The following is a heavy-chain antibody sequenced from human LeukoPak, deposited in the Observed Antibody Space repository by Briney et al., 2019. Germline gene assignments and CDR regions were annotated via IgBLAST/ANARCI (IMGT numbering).Heavy chain of an antibody. Sequence: GASVKVSCKVSGYTLTELSMHWVRQAPGKGLEWMGGFDPEDGETIYAPKFQGRVTMTEDTSTDTAYMELSSLRSEDTAVYYCAAQYYYDSSGYYALDYWGQGTLVTVSS. V-gene: IGHV1-24*01. D-gene: IGHD3-22*01. CDR1: GYTLTELS. CDR2: FDPEDGET. J-gene: IGHJ4*02. CDR3: AAQYYYDSSGYYALDY.